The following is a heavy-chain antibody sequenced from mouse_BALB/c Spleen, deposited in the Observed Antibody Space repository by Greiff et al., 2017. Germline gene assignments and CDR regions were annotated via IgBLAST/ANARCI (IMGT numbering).Heavy chain of an antibody. Sequence: EVHLVESGGGLVKPGGSLKLSCAASGFTFSSYAMSWVRQTPEKRLEWVATISSGGSYTYYPDSVKGRFTISRDNAKNTLYLQMSSLRSEDTAMYYCARAVTLEYWGQGTTLTVAS. J-gene: IGHJ2*01. D-gene: IGHD2-12*01. V-gene: IGHV5-9-3*01. CDR2: ISSGGSYT. CDR3: ARAVTLEY. CDR1: GFTFSSYA.